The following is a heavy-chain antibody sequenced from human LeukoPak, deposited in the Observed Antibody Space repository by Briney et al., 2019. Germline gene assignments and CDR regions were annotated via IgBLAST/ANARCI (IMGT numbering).Heavy chain of an antibody. V-gene: IGHV4-59*01. CDR3: AGVFYSADAFGI. CDR1: GGSISSYY. CDR2: IYYSGST. D-gene: IGHD2-21*01. Sequence: SETLSLTCTVSGGSISSYYWSWIRQPPGKGLEWIGYIYYSGSTNYNPSLKSRVTISVDTSKNQFSLKLSSVTAADTAVYYCAGVFYSADAFGIWGQGTMVTVSS. J-gene: IGHJ3*02.